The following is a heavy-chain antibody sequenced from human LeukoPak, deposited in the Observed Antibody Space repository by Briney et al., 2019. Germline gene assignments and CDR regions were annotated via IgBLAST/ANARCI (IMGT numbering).Heavy chain of an antibody. CDR2: IYTRGST. J-gene: IGHJ5*02. D-gene: IGHD2-15*01. Sequence: PSQTLSLTCTVSGGSISSGSYYWSWIRQPAGTGLEWIGRIYTRGSTNYNPSLKRRVTISVDTSKNQFSLKLSSVTAADTAVYYCARGYYCSGGSCYDDHWFDPWGQGTLVTVSS. V-gene: IGHV4-61*02. CDR1: GGSISSGSYY. CDR3: ARGYYCSGGSCYDDHWFDP.